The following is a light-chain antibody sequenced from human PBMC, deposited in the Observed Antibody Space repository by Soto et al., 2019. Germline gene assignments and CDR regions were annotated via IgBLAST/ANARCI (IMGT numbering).Light chain of an antibody. Sequence: QSVLAQPASVSGSPGQSVTISCTGTSSGFGSYKFVSWYQHHPGTVPKVIIYETSKRPSGVSDRFSGSKSGNTASLTISGLQAEDEADYYCFSFTSSSTLIFGTGTKVTVL. CDR2: ETS. CDR1: SSGFGSYKF. V-gene: IGLV2-14*02. J-gene: IGLJ1*01. CDR3: FSFTSSSTLI.